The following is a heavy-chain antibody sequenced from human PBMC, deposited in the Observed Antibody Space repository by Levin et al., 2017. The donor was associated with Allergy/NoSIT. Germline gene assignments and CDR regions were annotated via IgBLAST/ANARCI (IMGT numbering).Heavy chain of an antibody. J-gene: IGHJ4*02. V-gene: IGHV4-34*01. CDR1: GGSFSGYY. Sequence: ASETLSLTCAVYGGSFSGYYWSWIRQPPGKGLEWIGEINHSGSTNYNPSLKSRVTISVDTSKNQFSLKLSSVTAADTAVYYCARDPGGIAAAGEIDYWGQGTLVTVSS. CDR3: ARDPGGIAAAGEIDY. D-gene: IGHD6-13*01. CDR2: INHSGST.